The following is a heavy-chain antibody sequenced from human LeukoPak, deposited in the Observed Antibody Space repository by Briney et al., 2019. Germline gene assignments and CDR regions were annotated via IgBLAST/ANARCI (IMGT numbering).Heavy chain of an antibody. J-gene: IGHJ1*01. D-gene: IGHD3-3*01. V-gene: IGHV3-33*01. CDR1: GFTFSSYG. Sequence: PGGSLRLSCAASGFTFSSYGMHWVHQAPGKGLEWVAVIWYDGSNKYYADSVKGRFTISRDNSKNTLYLQMNSLRAEDTAVYYCARAQGAGYDFWSGYYEGIFQHWGQGTLVTVSS. CDR3: ARAQGAGYDFWSGYYEGIFQH. CDR2: IWYDGSNK.